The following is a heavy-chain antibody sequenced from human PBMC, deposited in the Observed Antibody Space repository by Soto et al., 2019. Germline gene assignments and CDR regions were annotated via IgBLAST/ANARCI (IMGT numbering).Heavy chain of an antibody. CDR2: IIPIFGTA. J-gene: IGHJ6*02. D-gene: IGHD5-18*01. CDR1: GGTFSSYA. V-gene: IGHV1-69*06. CDR3: ARGIQLWLLGSYYYYGMDV. Sequence: ASVKVSCKASGGTFSSYAISWVRQAPGQGLEWMGGIIPIFGTANYAQKFQGRVTITADKSTSTAYMELSSLRSEDTAVYYCARGIQLWLLGSYYYYGMDVWGQGTTVTVS.